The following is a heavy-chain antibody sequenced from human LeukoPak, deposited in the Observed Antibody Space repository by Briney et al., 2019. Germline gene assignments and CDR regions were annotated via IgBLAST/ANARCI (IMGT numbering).Heavy chain of an antibody. V-gene: IGHV1-18*01. CDR3: ARGGFGAPKPYYYYYYMDV. J-gene: IGHJ6*03. Sequence: ASVKDSCKASGYTFTSYGISWVRQAPGQGLEWMGWISAYNGNTNYAQKLQGRVTMTTDTSTSTAYMELRSLRSDDTAVYYCARGGFGAPKPYYYYYYMDVWGKGTTVTISS. CDR1: GYTFTSYG. CDR2: ISAYNGNT. D-gene: IGHD3-10*01.